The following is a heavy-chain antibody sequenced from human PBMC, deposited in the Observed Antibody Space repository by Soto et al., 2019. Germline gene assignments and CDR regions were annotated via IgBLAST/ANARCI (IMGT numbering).Heavy chain of an antibody. CDR3: ARAGYCSSTSCRGCYFDY. J-gene: IGHJ4*02. CDR2: INHSGST. V-gene: IGHV4-34*01. Sequence: SETLSLTCAVYGGSFSGYYWSWIRQPPGKGLEWIGEINHSGSTNYNPSLKSRVTISVDTSKNQFSLKLSSVTAADTAVYYCARAGYCSSTSCRGCYFDYWGQGTLVTVSS. D-gene: IGHD2-2*01. CDR1: GGSFSGYY.